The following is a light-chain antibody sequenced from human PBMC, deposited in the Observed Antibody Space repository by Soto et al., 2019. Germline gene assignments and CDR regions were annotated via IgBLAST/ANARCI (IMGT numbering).Light chain of an antibody. V-gene: IGLV2-14*01. J-gene: IGLJ1*01. Sequence: QSVLTQPASVSGSPGQSITISCTGTSSDVGGYNYVSWYQQHPGKAPKLMIYDVSDRPSGVSNRFSGSKAGNTASLTISGLQAVDEADYFCSSYTSSSNPYVFGTGTKVTVL. CDR3: SSYTSSSNPYV. CDR2: DVS. CDR1: SSDVGGYNY.